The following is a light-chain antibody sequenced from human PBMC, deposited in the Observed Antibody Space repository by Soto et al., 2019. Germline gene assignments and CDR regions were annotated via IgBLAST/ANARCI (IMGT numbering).Light chain of an antibody. CDR1: QSVSSSY. J-gene: IGKJ2*01. CDR2: GAS. CDR3: QQYGSSPPYT. V-gene: IGKV3-20*01. Sequence: EIVLTQSPGILSLSPGERATLSCRASQSVSSSYLAWYQQKLGQAPRLLIYGASNRATGIPDRFSASGSGTDVTLTSSRLEPEDFAVYYCQQYGSSPPYTFGQGTKLEIK.